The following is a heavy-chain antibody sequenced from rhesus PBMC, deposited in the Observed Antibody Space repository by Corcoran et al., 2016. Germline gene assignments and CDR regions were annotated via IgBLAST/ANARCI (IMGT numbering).Heavy chain of an antibody. J-gene: IGHJ5-1*01. CDR3: AEWGDNYWNGPTGDRLAV. Sequence: QVQLQESGPGLVKPSETLSLPCAVFGVSISINWLSLIRQPPGQGPGWIGLINGNIGITNYDPSRKRRVTFAKDASKNQLSLNLNSMTAADTAVYFCAEWGDNYWNGPTGDRLAVWGPGVLVTVSS. D-gene: IGHD3-3*01. CDR2: INGNIGIT. V-gene: IGHV4-80*01. CDR1: GVSISINW.